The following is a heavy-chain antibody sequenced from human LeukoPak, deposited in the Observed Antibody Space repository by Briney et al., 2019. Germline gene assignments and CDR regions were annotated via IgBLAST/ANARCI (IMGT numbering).Heavy chain of an antibody. D-gene: IGHD1-26*01. CDR2: IRSKANSDAT. CDR1: GFTFSGSA. CDR3: NSSLYSGRKINLDY. Sequence: PGRCLRLSCAASGFTFSGSAIHSVRQASGQGLKWVGRIRSKANSDATAYAASVKGRFTISRDDSKNTAHLQMNSLKTENTAVFSCNSSLYSGRKINLDYWGQGTLVTVSS. J-gene: IGHJ4*02. V-gene: IGHV3-73*01.